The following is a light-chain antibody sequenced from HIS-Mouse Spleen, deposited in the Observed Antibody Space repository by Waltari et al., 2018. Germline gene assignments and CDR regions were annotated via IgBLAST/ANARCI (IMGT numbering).Light chain of an antibody. CDR3: AAWDDSLNGPV. CDR1: SSYTGSNT. CDR2: SNN. Sequence: QSVLPQPPSASGTPGQSVSISGACISSYTGSNTVNLYQQPPGTAPELLIYSNNQRPSGVPDRFSGSKSGTSASLAISGLQFEDEADYYCAAWDDSLNGPVFGGGTKLTVL. J-gene: IGLJ3*02. V-gene: IGLV1-44*01.